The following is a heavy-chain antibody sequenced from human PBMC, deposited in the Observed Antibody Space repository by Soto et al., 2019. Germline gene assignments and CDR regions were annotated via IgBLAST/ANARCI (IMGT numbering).Heavy chain of an antibody. CDR1: GGSFSGYY. D-gene: IGHD2-2*01. CDR3: ARSYCTSTSCHHYFDY. Sequence: SETLSLTCAVYGGSFSGYYWSWIRQPPGKGLEWIGEINNRGSPNYNPSLKSRVTISVDTSKKQFSLKLSSVSAADTAVYYCARSYCTSTSCHHYFDYWGQGTLVTSPQ. J-gene: IGHJ4*02. CDR2: INNRGSP. V-gene: IGHV4-34*01.